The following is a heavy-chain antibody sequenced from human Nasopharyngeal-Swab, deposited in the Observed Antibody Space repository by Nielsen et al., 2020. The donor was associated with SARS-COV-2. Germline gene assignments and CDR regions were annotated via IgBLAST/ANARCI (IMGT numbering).Heavy chain of an antibody. V-gene: IGHV3-30-3*01. CDR2: ISYDGSNK. CDR1: GFTFSSYA. D-gene: IGHD2-15*01. J-gene: IGHJ5*02. Sequence: GGSLRLSCAASGFTFSSYAMHWVRQAPAKGLEWVALISYDGSNKYYADSVKGRFTISRDNSKNTLYLQMNSLRAEDTAVYYCARDGGGWFDPWCQGTPVTVSS. CDR3: ARDGGGWFDP.